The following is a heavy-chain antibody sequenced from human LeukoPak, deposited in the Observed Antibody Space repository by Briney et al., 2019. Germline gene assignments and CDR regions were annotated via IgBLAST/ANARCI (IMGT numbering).Heavy chain of an antibody. Sequence: EAGGSLRLSCAASGFSVSDNGMSWVRQAPEKGLEWVSGIVGGDGGTYYADSVKGRFIISRDNSKNTLYVQMNSLRAEDTAVYYCARGALYYMDVWGKGTTVTISS. CDR1: GFSVSDNG. CDR3: ARGALYYMDV. CDR2: IVGGDGGT. J-gene: IGHJ6*03. V-gene: IGHV3-23*01.